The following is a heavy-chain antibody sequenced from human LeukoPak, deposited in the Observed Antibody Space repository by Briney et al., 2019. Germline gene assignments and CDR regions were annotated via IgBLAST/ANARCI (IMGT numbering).Heavy chain of an antibody. CDR2: ISSSSSTI. Sequence: GGSLRLSCEASGFTFGGYWMSWVRQAPGKGLEWVSYISSSSSTIYYADSVKGRFTISRDNAKNSLYLQMNSLRAEDTAVYYCASSSIGSGYPLDYWGQGTLVTVSS. D-gene: IGHD3-22*01. J-gene: IGHJ4*02. CDR1: GFTFGGYW. V-gene: IGHV3-48*01. CDR3: ASSSIGSGYPLDY.